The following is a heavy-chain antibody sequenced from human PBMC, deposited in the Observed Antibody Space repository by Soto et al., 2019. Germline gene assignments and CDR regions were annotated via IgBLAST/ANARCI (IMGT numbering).Heavy chain of an antibody. Sequence: QVQLVQSGAEVKKPGSSVKVSCKASGGTFSSYAISWVRQAPGQGLEWMGGIIPIFGTANYAQKFQGRVTITEDESTSTAYMELRSLRSEDTAVYYCASATYCSSTSCYFYYYYYGMDVWGQGTTVTVSS. CDR2: IIPIFGTA. D-gene: IGHD2-2*01. CDR1: GGTFSSYA. J-gene: IGHJ6*02. V-gene: IGHV1-69*01. CDR3: ASATYCSSTSCYFYYYYYGMDV.